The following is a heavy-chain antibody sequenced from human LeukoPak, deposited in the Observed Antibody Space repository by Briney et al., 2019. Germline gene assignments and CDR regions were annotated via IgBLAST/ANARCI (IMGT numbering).Heavy chain of an antibody. CDR2: ISGSGGSA. Sequence: GGSLRLSCAASGFTFSSYAMSWVRQAPGKGLEWVSSISGSGGSAYYAGSVKGRFTISRDNSKSTLYLQMNSLRAEDTAVYYCAKRKGSAFDIWGQGTMVTVSS. V-gene: IGHV3-23*01. J-gene: IGHJ3*02. CDR3: AKRKGSAFDI. CDR1: GFTFSSYA. D-gene: IGHD3-10*01.